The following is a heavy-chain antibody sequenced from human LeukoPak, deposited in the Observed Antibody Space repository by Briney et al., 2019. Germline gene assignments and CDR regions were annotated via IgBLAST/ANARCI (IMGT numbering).Heavy chain of an antibody. Sequence: GESLKISCKGSGYSFTSYWIGWVRQMPGKGLEWMGIIYPGGSDTRYSPSFQGQVTISADKSISTAYLQWSSLKASDTAMYYCARLKRSSSWYDNWFDPWGQGTLVTVSS. V-gene: IGHV5-51*01. J-gene: IGHJ5*02. CDR2: IYPGGSDT. CDR3: ARLKRSSSWYDNWFDP. CDR1: GYSFTSYW. D-gene: IGHD6-13*01.